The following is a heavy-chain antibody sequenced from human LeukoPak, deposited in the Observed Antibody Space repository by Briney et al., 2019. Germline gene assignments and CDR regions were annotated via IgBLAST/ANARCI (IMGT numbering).Heavy chain of an antibody. D-gene: IGHD2-2*01. V-gene: IGHV5-51*01. CDR1: GDSFSTYW. CDR3: ARSDIVVVPAANYNWFDP. J-gene: IGHJ5*02. CDR2: IYPGDSDT. Sequence: GESLKISCNVSGDSFSTYWIAWVRQMPGKGLEWMGIIYPGDSDTRYSPSFQGQVTISADKSISTAYLQWSSLKASDTAMYYCARSDIVVVPAANYNWFDPWGQGTLVTVSS.